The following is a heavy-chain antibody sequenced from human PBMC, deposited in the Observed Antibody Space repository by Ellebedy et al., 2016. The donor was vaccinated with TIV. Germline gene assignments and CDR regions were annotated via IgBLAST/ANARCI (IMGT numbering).Heavy chain of an antibody. CDR3: AKDRTPGDGYWVFDN. Sequence: GESLKISCAASGLTFSSHAMAWVRQAPGKGLEGVSGIVGTGAQRYADSVKGGFTISRDNSQNTGDLQMNSLRAEDTAVYFCAKDRTPGDGYWVFDNWGQGTLVTVSS. CDR1: GLTFSSHA. D-gene: IGHD5-18*01. J-gene: IGHJ4*02. CDR2: IVGTGA. V-gene: IGHV3-23*01.